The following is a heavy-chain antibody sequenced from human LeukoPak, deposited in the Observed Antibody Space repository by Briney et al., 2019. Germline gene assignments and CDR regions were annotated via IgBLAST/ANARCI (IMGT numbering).Heavy chain of an antibody. D-gene: IGHD3-10*01. Sequence: GGSLRLSCAASGFTFSSYGMHWVRQAPGKGLEWVAVIRYDGSKTYYADSVKGRFTISRDNSKNTVYLQMNSLRAEDTAVSYCARSQWFGEYGDAFDIWGQGTMVTVSS. CDR2: IRYDGSKT. V-gene: IGHV3-33*01. CDR3: ARSQWFGEYGDAFDI. J-gene: IGHJ3*02. CDR1: GFTFSSYG.